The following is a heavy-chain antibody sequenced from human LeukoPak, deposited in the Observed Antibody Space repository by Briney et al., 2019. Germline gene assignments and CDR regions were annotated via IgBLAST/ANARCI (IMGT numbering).Heavy chain of an antibody. Sequence: SETLSLTCTVSGGSISSSSYYWGWIRQPPGKGPEWIGSIYYSGSTYYNPSLKSRVTISVDTSKNQFSLKLSSVTAADTAVYYCARQPPPSGRLHAELRPYYFDYWGQGTLVTVSS. CDR1: GGSISSSSYY. V-gene: IGHV4-39*01. J-gene: IGHJ4*02. CDR2: IYYSGST. CDR3: ARQPPPSGRLHAELRPYYFDY. D-gene: IGHD1-7*01.